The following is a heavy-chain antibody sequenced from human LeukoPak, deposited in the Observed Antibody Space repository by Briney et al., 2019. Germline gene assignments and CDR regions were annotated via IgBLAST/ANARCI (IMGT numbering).Heavy chain of an antibody. D-gene: IGHD3-9*01. CDR3: ARLDGMGYFDRYLDP. CDR2: ISSSGTFA. V-gene: IGHV3-21*01. CDR1: GFSFSNYT. J-gene: IGHJ5*02. Sequence: GGSLRLSCAASGFSFSNYTMNWVRRAPGKALQWVSFISSSGTFAHYADSVKGRFTISRDNAKNSLYLQMSGLRVEDTAVYYCARLDGMGYFDRYLDPWGQGTLVTVSS.